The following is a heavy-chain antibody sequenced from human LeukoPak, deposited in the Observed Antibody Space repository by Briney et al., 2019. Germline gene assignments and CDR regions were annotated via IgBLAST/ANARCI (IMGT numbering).Heavy chain of an antibody. CDR2: IYYSGTT. CDR1: VDSISSSSNL. Sequence: SETLSLTCTVSVDSISSSSNLGGWIRRPPGGGVEWIGSIYYSGTTYYNPSLKSRDTISVDTSKNQFSLKLRSVTAADTAVYYCATTTIRLGYWGQGTLVTVSS. CDR3: ATTTIRLGY. D-gene: IGHD1-26*01. V-gene: IGHV4-39*07. J-gene: IGHJ4*02.